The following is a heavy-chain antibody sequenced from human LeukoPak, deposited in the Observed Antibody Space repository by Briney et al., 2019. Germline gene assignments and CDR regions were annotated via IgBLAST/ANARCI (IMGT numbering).Heavy chain of an antibody. V-gene: IGHV1-69*13. CDR3: ARDGPWPSTTILQKGGYFDY. CDR2: IIPIFGTA. Sequence: ASVKVSCTASGGTFSSYAISWVRQAPGQGLEWMGGIIPIFGTANYAQKFQGRVTITADESTSTAYMELSSLRSEDTAVYYCARDGPWPSTTILQKGGYFDYWGQGTLVTVSS. D-gene: IGHD1-26*01. CDR1: GGTFSSYA. J-gene: IGHJ4*02.